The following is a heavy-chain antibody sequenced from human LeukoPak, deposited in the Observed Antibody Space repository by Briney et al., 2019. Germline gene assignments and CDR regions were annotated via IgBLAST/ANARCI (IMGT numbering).Heavy chain of an antibody. J-gene: IGHJ4*02. Sequence: GGSLRLSCAASGFTFDDYAMHWVRQAPGKGLEGVSGISWNSGSIGYADSVKGRFTISRDNAKNSLYLQMNSLRAEDTALYYCAKDIDQTSSFDYWGQGTLVTVSS. CDR1: GFTFDDYA. CDR3: AKDIDQTSSFDY. CDR2: ISWNSGSI. V-gene: IGHV3-9*01. D-gene: IGHD2-15*01.